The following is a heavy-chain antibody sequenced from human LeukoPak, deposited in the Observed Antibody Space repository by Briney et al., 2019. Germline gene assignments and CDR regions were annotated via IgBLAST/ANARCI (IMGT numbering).Heavy chain of an antibody. D-gene: IGHD6-13*01. CDR3: AKQGGVYSSSWIDY. CDR2: VYSSGST. V-gene: IGHV4-59*08. CDR1: GVSISNSD. Sequence: PSETLSLTRTVSGVSISNSDWTWIRQPPGKGLEWIGNVYSSGSTNYNPSLMSPITISVDTSKNQFSLKLISVTAADTAVYYCAKQGGVYSSSWIDYWGQGALVPVSS. J-gene: IGHJ4*02.